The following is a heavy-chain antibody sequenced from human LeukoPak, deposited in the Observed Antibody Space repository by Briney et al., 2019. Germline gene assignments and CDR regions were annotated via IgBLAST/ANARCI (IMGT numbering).Heavy chain of an antibody. D-gene: IGHD1-26*01. CDR2: ISASGVMT. CDR1: GFTLSSYA. J-gene: IGHJ4*02. V-gene: IGHV3-23*01. Sequence: PGGSLRLSCAASGFTLSSYAMSWVRQAPGKGLEWVSSISASGVMTYYADSVKGRFTVSRDNSKNSLYLQMNSLTAADTAVYYCAKDRSIGTYYTFDHWGQGTLVTVSS. CDR3: AKDRSIGTYYTFDH.